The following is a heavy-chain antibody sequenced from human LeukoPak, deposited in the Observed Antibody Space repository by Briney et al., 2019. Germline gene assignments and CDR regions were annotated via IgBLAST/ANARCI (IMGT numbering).Heavy chain of an antibody. CDR2: ITGSGDTT. D-gene: IGHD6-13*01. CDR3: AKDLRGPAAGTWYFDL. J-gene: IGHJ2*01. Sequence: GGSLRLSCAASGLTFSSYAMGWVRQAPEKGLEGVSAITGSGDTTYYSDSVKGRFTISRDNSRNTLYLQMSSLRAEDTAVYYCAKDLRGPAAGTWYFDLWGRGTLVTVSS. CDR1: GLTFSSYA. V-gene: IGHV3-23*01.